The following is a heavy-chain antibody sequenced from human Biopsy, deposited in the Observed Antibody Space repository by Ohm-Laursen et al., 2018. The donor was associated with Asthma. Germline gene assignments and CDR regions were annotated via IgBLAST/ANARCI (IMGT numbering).Heavy chain of an antibody. J-gene: IGHJ6*02. CDR1: GDSFSNYA. V-gene: IGHV1-69*13. CDR2: LIPVLGTP. D-gene: IGHD5-12*01. CDR3: ARGYSGPDRIVYYYSGLEV. Sequence: SVKVSCKASGDSFSNYAISWVRQATGQGLEWMGGLIPVLGTPDHAQMFEGRVTITADESTSTAYMELSSLSSEDTAVYYCARGYSGPDRIVYYYSGLEVWGQGTTVTVSS.